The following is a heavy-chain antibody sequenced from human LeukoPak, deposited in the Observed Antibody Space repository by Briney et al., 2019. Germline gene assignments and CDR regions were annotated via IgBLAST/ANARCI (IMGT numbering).Heavy chain of an antibody. CDR2: IYYSGST. Sequence: SETLSLTCTVPGGSISSYSWSWIRQPPGKGLECIGYIYYSGSTKYNPCLKSRVTISVDTSKNQFSLKLSSVTAADTAVYYCARGRSDGYNYGYWGQGTLVTVSS. CDR3: ARGRSDGYNYGY. V-gene: IGHV4-59*01. J-gene: IGHJ4*02. CDR1: GGSISSYS. D-gene: IGHD5-24*01.